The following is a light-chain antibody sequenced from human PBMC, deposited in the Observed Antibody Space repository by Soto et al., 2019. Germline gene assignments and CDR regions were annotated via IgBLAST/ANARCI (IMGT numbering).Light chain of an antibody. Sequence: QSALTQPASVSGSPGQSITISCTGTSSDIGYYNYVSWYQQHPGKAPKLIIHDVSDRPSGVSNRFSGSKSGNTASLTISGVQGEDEADYYCSSYASSSTLLFGGGTKLTVL. CDR3: SSYASSSTLL. V-gene: IGLV2-14*01. CDR1: SSDIGYYNY. J-gene: IGLJ2*01. CDR2: DVS.